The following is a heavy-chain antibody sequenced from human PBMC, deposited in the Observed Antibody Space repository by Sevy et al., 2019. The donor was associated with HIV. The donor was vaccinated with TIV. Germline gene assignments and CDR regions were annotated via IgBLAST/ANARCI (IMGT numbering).Heavy chain of an antibody. D-gene: IGHD3-22*01. V-gene: IGHV3-23*01. CDR2: ISGSGAFT. J-gene: IGHJ5*02. Sequence: QLGGSLRLSCAASGFTFSRYAMSWVRQAPGKGLEWVSTISGSGAFTNYADFVKGRFTISRDNSINTVYVQMNSLRAEDTAIYYCAKDGQTFFDSSDWYTSWGQGILVTVSS. CDR3: AKDGQTFFDSSDWYTS. CDR1: GFTFSRYA.